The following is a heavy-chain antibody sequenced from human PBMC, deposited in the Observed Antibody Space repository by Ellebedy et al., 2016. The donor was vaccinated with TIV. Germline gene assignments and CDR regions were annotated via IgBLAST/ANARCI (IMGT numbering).Heavy chain of an antibody. D-gene: IGHD2-8*02. V-gene: IGHV3-23*01. Sequence: GESLKISFTASGFNFGGHAMKWVRQAPGTGLEWVSSIGGSGYSTHYADSVKGRFTISRDNSRNTLYLQMNSLRGEDTAVYFCAKDVRYTTGWGGALDIWGQGAMVTVSS. CDR3: AKDVRYTTGWGGALDI. CDR2: IGGSGYST. CDR1: GFNFGGHA. J-gene: IGHJ3*02.